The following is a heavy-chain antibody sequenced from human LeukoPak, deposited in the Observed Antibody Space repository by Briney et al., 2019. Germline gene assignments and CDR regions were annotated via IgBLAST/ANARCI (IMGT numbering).Heavy chain of an antibody. CDR2: IKKTGSET. D-gene: IGHD5-18*01. CDR1: GFTFSHFW. J-gene: IGHJ4*02. V-gene: IGHV3-7*01. CDR3: ARDLAYSRLDY. Sequence: GGSLRLSCAASGFTFSHFWMSWVRQAPGKGLEWVAYIKKTGSETYYVDSVKGRFTITRDNTRSSLFLQMYSLRAEDTAVYFCARDLAYSRLDYWGQGMLVTVSS.